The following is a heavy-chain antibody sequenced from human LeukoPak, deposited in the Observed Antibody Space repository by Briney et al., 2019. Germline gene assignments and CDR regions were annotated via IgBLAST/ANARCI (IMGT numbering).Heavy chain of an antibody. CDR1: GFTFDDYA. D-gene: IGHD5-18*01. CDR2: IIWNGGRT. V-gene: IGHV3-9*01. CDR3: AKASGYSFGHFDY. J-gene: IGHJ4*02. Sequence: PGRSLRLSCAASGFTFDDYAMHWVRQAPGKGLEWVSDIIWNGGRTGYADSVKGRFTISRDNAKNSLYLQMNNLIPEDTALYYCAKASGYSFGHFDYWGQGTLVTVSS.